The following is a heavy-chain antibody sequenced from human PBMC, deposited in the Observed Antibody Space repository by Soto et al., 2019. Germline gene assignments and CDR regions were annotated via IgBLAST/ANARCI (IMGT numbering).Heavy chain of an antibody. Sequence: ASVKVSCKASEDTFTRYVIHWVRQAPGQRLEWMGWINAGNGNTKYSQNFQGRVTITRDASASTAYMELRSLRSDDTAVYYCAREMSVGGGDAYYWGQGTLVTVSS. D-gene: IGHD2-21*02. J-gene: IGHJ4*02. CDR2: INAGNGNT. V-gene: IGHV1-3*01. CDR1: EDTFTRYV. CDR3: AREMSVGGGDAYY.